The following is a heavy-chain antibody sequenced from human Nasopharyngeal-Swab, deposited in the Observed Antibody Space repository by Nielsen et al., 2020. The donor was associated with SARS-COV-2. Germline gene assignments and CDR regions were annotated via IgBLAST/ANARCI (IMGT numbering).Heavy chain of an antibody. V-gene: IGHV3-48*02. J-gene: IGHJ6*02. CDR3: ARFGSRGMDV. CDR1: GFTFSTYS. Sequence: LKISCAASGFTFSTYSMNWVRQGPGKGLEWVSYISSSSSTIYYADSVKGRFTISRDNAKNSLYLQMNSLRDEDTAVSYWARFGSRGMDVWGQGTTVTVSS. CDR2: ISSSSSTI. D-gene: IGHD3-10*01.